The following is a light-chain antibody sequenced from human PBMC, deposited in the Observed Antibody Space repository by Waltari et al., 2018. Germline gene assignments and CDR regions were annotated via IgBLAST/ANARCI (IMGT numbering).Light chain of an antibody. V-gene: IGKV3-20*01. CDR2: GAS. J-gene: IGKJ1*01. Sequence: EIVLTQSPGTLSLSPGERATLSCRARQSVSRSLAWYQQKSGQAPRLLIYGASSRATGVPDRFSGSGSGTDFSLTISRLEPEDFAVYYCQHYVRLPVTFGQGTKVEIK. CDR3: QHYVRLPVT. CDR1: QSVSRS.